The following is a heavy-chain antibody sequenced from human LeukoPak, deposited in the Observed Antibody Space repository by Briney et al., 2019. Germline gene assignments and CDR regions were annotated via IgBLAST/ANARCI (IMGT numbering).Heavy chain of an antibody. CDR3: ATYYYDSSGYNDY. CDR2: ISYDGSNK. V-gene: IGHV3-30-3*01. CDR1: GFTFSSYA. D-gene: IGHD3-22*01. J-gene: IGHJ4*02. Sequence: GGSLRLSCAASGFTFSSYAMHWVRQAPGKGLEWVAVISYDGSNKYYADSVKGRFTISRDNSKSTLYLQMNSLRAEDTAVYYCATYYYDSSGYNDYWGQGTLVTVSS.